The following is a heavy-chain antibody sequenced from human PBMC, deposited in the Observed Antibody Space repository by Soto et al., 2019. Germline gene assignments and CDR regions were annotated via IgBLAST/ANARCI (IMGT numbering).Heavy chain of an antibody. CDR2: IYWDDDK. Sequence: QITLKESGPTLVKPTQTLTLTCTFSGFSLSTSGVGVGWIRQPPGKALEWLALIYWDDDKRYSPSLKSRLTITTDTSKTQVVLTMTYMDPVDTATYSCAHSWYCSGGSCYYSNRFDPWRQGTLVTVSS. CDR1: GFSLSTSGVG. CDR3: AHSWYCSGGSCYYSNRFDP. V-gene: IGHV2-5*02. J-gene: IGHJ5*02. D-gene: IGHD2-15*01.